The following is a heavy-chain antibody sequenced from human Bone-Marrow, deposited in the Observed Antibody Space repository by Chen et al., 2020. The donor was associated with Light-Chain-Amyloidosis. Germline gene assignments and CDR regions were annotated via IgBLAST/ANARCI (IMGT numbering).Heavy chain of an antibody. CDR1: GGSIRSGDYY. CDR3: AREVAANYNFYMDV. CDR2: IYHSGSI. J-gene: IGHJ6*03. V-gene: IGHV4-30-4*01. D-gene: IGHD6-25*01. Sequence: QVQLQESGPGLVKPSQTLSLTCTVSGGSIRSGDYYWSWLRQPPGKGLQWIGYIYHSGSINHNPSLNSRVTMSLDTSRNQFSLKLTSVTAADTAVYYCAREVAANYNFYMDVWGKGTTVIVSS.